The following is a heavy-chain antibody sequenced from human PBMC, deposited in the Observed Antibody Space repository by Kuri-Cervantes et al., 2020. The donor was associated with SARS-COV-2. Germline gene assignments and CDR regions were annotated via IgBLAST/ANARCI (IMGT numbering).Heavy chain of an antibody. J-gene: IGHJ6*03. CDR3: AKDSLRRPFYYHYYYMDV. CDR2: IRYDGSNK. D-gene: IGHD4-17*01. V-gene: IGHV3-30*02. CDR1: GFTFSDYY. Sequence: GESLKISCAASGFTFSDYYMSWIRQAPGKGLEWVAFIRYDGSNKYYADSVKGRFTISRDNSKNTLYLQMNSLRAEDTAVYYCAKDSLRRPFYYHYYYMDVWGKGTTVTVSS.